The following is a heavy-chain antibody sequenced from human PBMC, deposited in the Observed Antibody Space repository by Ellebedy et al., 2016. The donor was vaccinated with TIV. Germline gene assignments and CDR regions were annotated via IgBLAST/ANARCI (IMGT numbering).Heavy chain of an antibody. V-gene: IGHV3-74*01. J-gene: IGHJ4*02. CDR1: GFTFSSYW. CDR2: INSDGSNT. CDR3: TRDRDYSNDY. Sequence: GGSLRLSCAASGFTFSSYWMHWVRQAPGKGLVWVSRINSDGSNTNYADSVKGRFTISRDNAKNTLYLQMNSLKTEDTAVYYCTRDRDYSNDYWGQGTLVTVSS. D-gene: IGHD4-11*01.